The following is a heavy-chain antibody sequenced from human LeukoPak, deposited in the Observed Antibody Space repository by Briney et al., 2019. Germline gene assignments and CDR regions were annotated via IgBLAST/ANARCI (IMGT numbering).Heavy chain of an antibody. CDR2: ISGGGVST. D-gene: IGHD4-17*01. CDR1: GFTFSSYA. Sequence: GGSLRLSCAASGFTFSSYAMTWVRQAPGKGLEWVSTISGGGVSTYYADSVKGRFTISRDNSKNTLYLQMNSPRAEDTAVYYSAKEKGYSDPAYYFDYWGQGTLVTVSS. V-gene: IGHV3-23*01. J-gene: IGHJ4*02. CDR3: AKEKGYSDPAYYFDY.